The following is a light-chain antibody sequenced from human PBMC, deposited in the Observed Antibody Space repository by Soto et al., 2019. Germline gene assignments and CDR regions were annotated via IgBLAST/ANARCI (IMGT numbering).Light chain of an antibody. CDR1: HSVRSSY. Sequence: EIVLTQSPGTLSLSPGERATLSCRASHSVRSSYLAWYQQKPGQAPRLLIYGASSRATGIPDRFSGSGSGTDFPLTLSRLEPEDFAVYYCQQYGSSPPYTFGQGTKLEIK. V-gene: IGKV3-20*01. J-gene: IGKJ2*01. CDR3: QQYGSSPPYT. CDR2: GAS.